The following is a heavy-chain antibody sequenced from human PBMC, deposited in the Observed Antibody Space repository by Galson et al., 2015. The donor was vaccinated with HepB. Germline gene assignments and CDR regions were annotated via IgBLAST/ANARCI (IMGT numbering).Heavy chain of an antibody. V-gene: IGHV3-13*01. CDR2: IGTAGDT. CDR1: GFTFSSYD. CDR3: AREKAVAGIWYFDL. Sequence: SLRLSCAASGFTFSSYDMHWVRQATGKGLEWVSAIGTAGDTYYPGSVKGRFTISRENAKNSLYLQMNSLRAGDTAVYYCAREKAVAGIWYFDLWGRGTLVTVSS. D-gene: IGHD6-19*01. J-gene: IGHJ2*01.